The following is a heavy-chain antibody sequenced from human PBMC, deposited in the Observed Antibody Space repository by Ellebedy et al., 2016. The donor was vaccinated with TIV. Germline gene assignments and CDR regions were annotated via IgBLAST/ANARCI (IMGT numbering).Heavy chain of an antibody. CDR1: GGSVNSGSYY. CDR3: AIGSDWLRHFDY. CDR2: VYYTGST. J-gene: IGHJ4*02. D-gene: IGHD3-9*01. Sequence: SETLSLXCTVSGGSVNSGSYYWSWVRQPPGKGLEYIGYVYYTGSTHYNPSLKSRVSVSLDTSKNQFSLKLSSVTAADTAVYYCAIGSDWLRHFDYWGQGTLVTVSS. V-gene: IGHV4-61*01.